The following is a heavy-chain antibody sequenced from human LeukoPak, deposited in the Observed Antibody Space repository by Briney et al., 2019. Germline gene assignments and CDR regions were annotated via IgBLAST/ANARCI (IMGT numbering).Heavy chain of an antibody. CDR3: ARMVRGVFDY. D-gene: IGHD3-10*01. CDR1: GGSISSYY. J-gene: IGHJ4*02. Sequence: SETLSLTCTVSGGSISSYYWSWIRQPPGKGLEWIGYIYYGGSTNYNPSLKSRATISVDTSKNQFSLKLSSVTAADTAVYYCARMVRGVFDYWGQGTLVTVSS. V-gene: IGHV4-59*01. CDR2: IYYGGST.